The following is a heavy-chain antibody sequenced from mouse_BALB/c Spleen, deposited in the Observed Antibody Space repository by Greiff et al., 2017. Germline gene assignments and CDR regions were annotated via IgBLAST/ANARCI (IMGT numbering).Heavy chain of an antibody. J-gene: IGHJ4*01. Sequence: VQLQQFGAELVKPGASVKISCKASGYTFTDYNMDWVKQSHGKSLEWIGDINPYNGGTSYNQKFKGKATLTVDKSSSTAYMELLSLTSEDSAVYYCARWNAMDYWGQGTSVTVSS. V-gene: IGHV1-18*01. CDR1: GYTFTDYN. CDR2: INPYNGGT. CDR3: ARWNAMDY.